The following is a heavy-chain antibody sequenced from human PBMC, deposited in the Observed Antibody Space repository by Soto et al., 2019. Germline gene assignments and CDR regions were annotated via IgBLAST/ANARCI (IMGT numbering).Heavy chain of an antibody. CDR2: IANDGSNK. V-gene: IGHV3-30-3*01. CDR1: GFIFSSNA. CDR3: TRADPTVTPSVFDP. Sequence: QVQLVESGGGVVQPGRSLRLSCAASGFIFSSNAMHWVRQAPGKGLEWVAVIANDGSNKYYADSVKGRFTISRDNSKNTLYLQMNSLSAEDTAVYYCTRADPTVTPSVFDPWGQGTLVTVSS. D-gene: IGHD4-17*01. J-gene: IGHJ5*02.